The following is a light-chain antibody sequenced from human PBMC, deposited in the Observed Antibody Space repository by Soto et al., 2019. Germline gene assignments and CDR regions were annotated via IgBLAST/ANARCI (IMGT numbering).Light chain of an antibody. J-gene: IGKJ1*01. V-gene: IGKV3D-15*01. CDR1: QSVTRY. CDR3: QQYNNSPPRT. CDR2: TAS. Sequence: EIVLTQSPATLSLSPGERAILSCRASQSVTRYLAWYQQKPGRAPRLLISTASSSATGSPDRFSGSGSGTEFTLTISSRQSEDFAVYYCQQYNNSPPRTFGQGTKVDIK.